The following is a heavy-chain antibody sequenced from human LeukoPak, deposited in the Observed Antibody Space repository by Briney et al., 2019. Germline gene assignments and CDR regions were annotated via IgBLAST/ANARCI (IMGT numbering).Heavy chain of an antibody. Sequence: SETLSLTCAVYGGSFSGYYWSWIRQPPGKGLEWIGEINHSGSTNYNPSLKSRVTISVDTSKNQFSLKLSSVTAADTAVYYCARSGLIMVRGVITRRSAFDIWGQGTMVTVSS. J-gene: IGHJ3*02. CDR2: INHSGST. V-gene: IGHV4-34*01. CDR3: ARSGLIMVRGVITRRSAFDI. CDR1: GGSFSGYY. D-gene: IGHD3-10*01.